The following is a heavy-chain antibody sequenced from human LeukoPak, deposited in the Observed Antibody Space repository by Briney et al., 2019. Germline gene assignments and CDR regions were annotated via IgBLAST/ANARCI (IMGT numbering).Heavy chain of an antibody. CDR3: AHRLRGSGYWYFDL. CDR1: GFSLSTRGVG. J-gene: IGHJ2*01. V-gene: IGHV2-5*01. Sequence: SGPTLVNPTQTLTLTFTFSGFSLSTRGVGVGWIRQTPGKALEWLALNYLNDDTRYSPALKSRLPITKDTSKNQVVLTMTNMDPEDTATYCSAHRLRGSGYWYFDLWGRGTLVTVSS. CDR2: NYLNDDT. D-gene: IGHD2-15*01.